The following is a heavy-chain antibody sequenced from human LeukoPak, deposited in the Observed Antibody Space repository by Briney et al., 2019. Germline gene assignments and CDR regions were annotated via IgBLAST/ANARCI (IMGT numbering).Heavy chain of an antibody. D-gene: IGHD3-22*01. CDR1: GFTFSSYW. CDR3: ARGTYYYHSSGYYYNWFDP. V-gene: IGHV3-7*04. CDR2: IKQDGSEK. Sequence: GGSLRLSCAASGFTFSSYWMSWVRQAPGKGLEWVANIKQDGSEKYYVDSVKGRFTISRDNAKNSLYLQMNSLRAEDTAVYYCARGTYYYHSSGYYYNWFDPWGQGTLLTVSS. J-gene: IGHJ5*02.